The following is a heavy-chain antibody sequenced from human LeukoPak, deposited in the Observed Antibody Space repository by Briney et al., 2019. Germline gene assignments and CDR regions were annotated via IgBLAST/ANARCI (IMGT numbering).Heavy chain of an antibody. V-gene: IGHV1-18*04. CDR2: ISAYNGNT. Sequence: ASVKVSCKASGYSFTGYYMHWVRQAPGQGLEWMGWISAYNGNTNYAQKLQGRVTMTTDTSTSTAYMELRSLRSDDTAVYYCAVTLGYCSGGSCYNNWFDPWGQGTLVTVSS. J-gene: IGHJ5*02. D-gene: IGHD2-15*01. CDR1: GYSFTGYY. CDR3: AVTLGYCSGGSCYNNWFDP.